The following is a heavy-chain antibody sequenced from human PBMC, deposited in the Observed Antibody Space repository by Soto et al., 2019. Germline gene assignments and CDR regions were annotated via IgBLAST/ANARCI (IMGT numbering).Heavy chain of an antibody. CDR1: GFTFSSYA. CDR2: ISGSGGST. D-gene: IGHD4-17*01. V-gene: IGHV3-23*01. Sequence: PGGSLRLSCAASGFTFSSYAMSWVRQAPGKGLEWVSAISGSGGSTYYADSVKGRFTISRDNSKNTLYLQMNSLRAEDTAVYYCAKDNGSWDYGGTIFDYWGQGSLVIVSS. J-gene: IGHJ4*02. CDR3: AKDNGSWDYGGTIFDY.